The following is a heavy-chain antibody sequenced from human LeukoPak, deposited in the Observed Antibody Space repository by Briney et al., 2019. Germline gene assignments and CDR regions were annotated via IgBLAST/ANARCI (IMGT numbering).Heavy chain of an antibody. V-gene: IGHV4-30-4*01. CDR3: GRDAAGVHFDY. CDR1: GGSISSGDYY. D-gene: IGHD6-19*01. CDR2: IYYSGST. J-gene: IGHJ4*02. Sequence: SETLSLTCTVSGGSISSGDYYWSWIRQPPGKGLEWIGYIYYSGSTYYNPSLKSRATISLDTSKNQFSLKLSSVTAADTAVYYCGRDAAGVHFDYWGQGTLVTVSS.